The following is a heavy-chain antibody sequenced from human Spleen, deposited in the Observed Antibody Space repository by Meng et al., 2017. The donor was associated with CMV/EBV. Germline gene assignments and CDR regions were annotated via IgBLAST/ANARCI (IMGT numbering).Heavy chain of an antibody. J-gene: IGHJ4*02. Sequence: GESLKISCEASGFTFINYAMNWVRQAPGKGLEWVSVISGSGGSTYYADSVKGRFTISRDNSKKTLYLQMNSLRAEDTAVYYCAKGDLIVAAAIHFDSWGQGALVTVSS. CDR1: GFTFINYA. CDR3: AKGDLIVAAAIHFDS. CDR2: ISGSGGST. D-gene: IGHD1-26*01. V-gene: IGHV3-23*01.